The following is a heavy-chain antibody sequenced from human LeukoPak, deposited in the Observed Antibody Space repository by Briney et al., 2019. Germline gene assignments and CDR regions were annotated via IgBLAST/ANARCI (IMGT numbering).Heavy chain of an antibody. CDR1: GFTFSSDS. J-gene: IGHJ5*02. Sequence: GGSLRLSCAASGFTFSSDSMNWVRQAPGKGLEWDSSISSNSSYIYYADSVKGRFTISRDNPKNSLYLQMNSLRAEDTAVYYCARNNWAVPNNWFDPWGQGTLVTVSS. CDR3: ARNNWAVPNNWFDP. CDR2: ISSNSSYI. D-gene: IGHD1-20*01. V-gene: IGHV3-21*01.